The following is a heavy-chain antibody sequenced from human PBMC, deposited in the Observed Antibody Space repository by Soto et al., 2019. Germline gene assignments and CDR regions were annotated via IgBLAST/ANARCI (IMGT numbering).Heavy chain of an antibody. D-gene: IGHD3-22*01. J-gene: IGHJ5*02. V-gene: IGHV1-46*01. CDR1: GYTFTSYY. CDR3: ARDPRLYDSSGYPNNWFDP. Sequence: ASVKVSCKASGYTFTSYYMHWVRQVPGQGLEWMGIINPSGGSTSYAQKFQGRVTMTRDTSTSTVYMELSSLRSDDTAVYYCARDPRLYDSSGYPNNWFDPWGQGTLVTVSS. CDR2: INPSGGST.